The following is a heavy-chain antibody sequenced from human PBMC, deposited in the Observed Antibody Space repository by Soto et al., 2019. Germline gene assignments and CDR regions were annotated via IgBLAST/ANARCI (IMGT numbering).Heavy chain of an antibody. V-gene: IGHV4-61*01. CDR2: SYYSGST. J-gene: IGHJ3*02. Sequence: QVQLQESGPGLVKPSETLSLTCTVSGGSVSSGSYYWSWIRQPPGKGLEWIGSSYYSGSTNYHPPLKSRVPISVDTSKNQFSLKLSSVTAADTAVYYCAREYYYDSSGYLRSNDAFDIWGQGTMVTVSS. CDR1: GGSVSSGSYY. D-gene: IGHD3-22*01. CDR3: AREYYYDSSGYLRSNDAFDI.